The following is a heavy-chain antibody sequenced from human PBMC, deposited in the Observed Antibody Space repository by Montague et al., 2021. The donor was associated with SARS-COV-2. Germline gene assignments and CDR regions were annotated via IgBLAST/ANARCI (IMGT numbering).Heavy chain of an antibody. J-gene: IGHJ4*02. V-gene: IGHV4-59*08. CDR2: IYSTGSS. CDR1: GGSIISYY. D-gene: IGHD6-19*01. CDR3: ARRGGWPYFDF. Sequence: TLSLTCTVSGGSIISYYWSWIRQYPGKRLEWIGYIYSTGSSDYNPSLESRVTMSIDMSKNQFSLNLTSVTAADTAVYYCARRGGWPYFDFWSQGTLVTVSS.